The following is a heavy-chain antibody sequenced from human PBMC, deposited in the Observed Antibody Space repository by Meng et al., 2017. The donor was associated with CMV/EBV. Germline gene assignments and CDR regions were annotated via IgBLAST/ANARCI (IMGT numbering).Heavy chain of an antibody. Sequence: SLKISCAASGFTFDDYAMHWVRQAPGKGLEWVSGISWNSGSIGYADSVKGRFTISRDNAKNSLYLQMNSLGAEDMALYYCARAAVFEKIIVVPTAIGSWGRGTLVTVSS. V-gene: IGHV3-9*03. CDR2: ISWNSGSI. D-gene: IGHD2-2*01. CDR3: ARAAVFEKIIVVPTAIGS. CDR1: GFTFDDYA. J-gene: IGHJ5*01.